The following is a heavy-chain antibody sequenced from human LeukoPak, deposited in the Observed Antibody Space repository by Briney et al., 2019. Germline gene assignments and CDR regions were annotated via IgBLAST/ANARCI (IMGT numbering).Heavy chain of an antibody. CDR1: GFTFSNYW. Sequence: GGSLRLSCATSGFTFSNYWMNWLRQAPGKGLVWVSRIKIDGSSASYAESVKGRFTISRDNARNALYLQMNSLRVDDTAVYYCAKSDWFDPWGRGILVTVSS. CDR2: IKIDGSSA. CDR3: AKSDWFDP. J-gene: IGHJ5*02. V-gene: IGHV3-74*01.